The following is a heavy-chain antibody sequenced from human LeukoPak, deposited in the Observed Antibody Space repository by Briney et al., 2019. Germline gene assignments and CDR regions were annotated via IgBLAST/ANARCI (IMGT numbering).Heavy chain of an antibody. Sequence: GGSLRLSCAASGFTFSSYWMSWVRQAPGKGLEWVANIKQDGSEKYYVDSVKGRFTISRDNAKNSLYLQMNSLRAEDTAVYYCARDPSRAGSYPFDYWGQGTLVTVSS. D-gene: IGHD1-26*01. J-gene: IGHJ4*02. CDR3: ARDPSRAGSYPFDY. CDR1: GFTFSSYW. CDR2: IKQDGSEK. V-gene: IGHV3-7*01.